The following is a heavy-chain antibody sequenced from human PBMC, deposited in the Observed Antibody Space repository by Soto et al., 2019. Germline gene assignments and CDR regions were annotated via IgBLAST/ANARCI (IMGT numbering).Heavy chain of an antibody. CDR2: INPNGGST. Sequence: QVVPSGAEVRKPGASVKVSCKASGYSFTTYYIHWFRQAPGQGLEWMAIINPNGGSTNSAQKFQGRVTVTRDMSASTVYMELSSLRSDDTAVYYCAALCSAGGCPPGPWNWGRGTMVTVSS. CDR3: AALCSAGGCPPGPWN. J-gene: IGHJ3*01. CDR1: GYSFTTYY. V-gene: IGHV1-46*03. D-gene: IGHD2-15*01.